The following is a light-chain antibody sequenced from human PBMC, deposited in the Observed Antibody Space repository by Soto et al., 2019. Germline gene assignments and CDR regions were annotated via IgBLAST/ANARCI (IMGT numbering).Light chain of an antibody. CDR2: DAS. Sequence: EVVMTQSPATLSLSPGERATLSFMASESVSRNLAWYQQKPGQAPRLLIYDASTRATGIPDRFSGSGSGTDFTLTISSLQPEDFATYYCQQSYSTPRTFGQGTKVDI. CDR1: ESVSRN. CDR3: QQSYSTPRT. J-gene: IGKJ1*01. V-gene: IGKV3-15*01.